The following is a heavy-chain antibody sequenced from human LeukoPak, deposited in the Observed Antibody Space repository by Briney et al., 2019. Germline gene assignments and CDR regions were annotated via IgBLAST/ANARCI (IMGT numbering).Heavy chain of an antibody. CDR3: ARGGWLPPDY. V-gene: IGHV4-4*07. D-gene: IGHD3-22*01. J-gene: IGHJ4*02. CDR2: IYSTGST. CDR1: GGSISSYY. Sequence: SETLSLTCTVSGGSISSYYWSWIRQPAGKGLEWIGHIYSTGSTNYNPYLNSRVTISVDTSKSQFSLKLSTVTAADTAVYYCARGGWLPPDYWGQGTLVTVSS.